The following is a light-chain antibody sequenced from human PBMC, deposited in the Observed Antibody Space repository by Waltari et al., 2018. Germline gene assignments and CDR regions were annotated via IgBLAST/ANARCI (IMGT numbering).Light chain of an antibody. CDR3: QQFDAFPYT. CDR2: DAS. Sequence: DILLTQSPTSLSASMGDRAPITCQASQHISNYLNWYQRKPGKAPKLLIYDASDLEPGVPLRFSGTGYGASFTLTISSLQPEDVATYYCQQFDAFPYTFGQGTNLQIK. J-gene: IGKJ2*01. CDR1: QHISNY. V-gene: IGKV1-33*01.